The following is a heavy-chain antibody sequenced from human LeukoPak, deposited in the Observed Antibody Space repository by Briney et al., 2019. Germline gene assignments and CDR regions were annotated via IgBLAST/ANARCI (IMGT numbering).Heavy chain of an antibody. V-gene: IGHV3-7*04. Sequence: GGSLRLSCAASGCTFSSYWMSWVRQAPGKGLEWVANIKQNGNEKYYVYSVKGRFTISKDNAKNSLFLQMNSLRDEGTAVYYCARGGVSVLDYCGQGTLVTVSS. D-gene: IGHD5/OR15-5a*01. CDR1: GCTFSSYW. CDR3: ARGGVSVLDY. J-gene: IGHJ4*02. CDR2: IKQNGNEK.